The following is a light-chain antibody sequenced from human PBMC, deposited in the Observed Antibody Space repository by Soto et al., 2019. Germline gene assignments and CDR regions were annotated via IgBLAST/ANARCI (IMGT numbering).Light chain of an antibody. CDR3: QSYDSSLSGSV. CDR2: RNN. J-gene: IGLJ2*01. CDR1: SSNSGAGYD. V-gene: IGLV1-40*01. Sequence: QSVLTQPPSVSGAPGQRVTISCTGSSSNSGAGYDVHWYQQLPGAAPKLLIHRNNNRPSGVPDRFSGSKSGPSASLAITGLQAEDEADYYCQSYDSSLSGSVFGGGTKVTVL.